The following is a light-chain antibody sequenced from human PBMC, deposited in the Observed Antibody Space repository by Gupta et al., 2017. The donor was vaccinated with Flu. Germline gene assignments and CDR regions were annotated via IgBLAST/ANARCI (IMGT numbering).Light chain of an antibody. CDR2: EVS. V-gene: IGLV2-14*01. Sequence: QSALTQPASVSGSPGQPITISCTGTSSDVGGYNYVSWYQQHPGKAPKLMIYEVSNRPSGVSNRFSGSKSGNTASLTISGLQAEDEADYYCSSYTSSSTVFGGGTKLTVL. CDR1: SSDVGGYNY. CDR3: SSYTSSSTV. J-gene: IGLJ2*01.